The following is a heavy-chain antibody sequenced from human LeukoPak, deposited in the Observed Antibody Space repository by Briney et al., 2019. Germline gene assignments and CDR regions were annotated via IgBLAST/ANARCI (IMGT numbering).Heavy chain of an antibody. CDR1: GFTFSSYW. V-gene: IGHV3-7*01. Sequence: GGSLRLSCAASGFTFSSYWMSWVRQAPGKGLEWVANIKQDGSEKYYVDSVKGRFTISRDNAKNSLYLQMNSLRAEDTAVYYCARDDYGDQEGYYYYYYMDVWGKGTTVTVSS. J-gene: IGHJ6*03. D-gene: IGHD4-17*01. CDR3: ARDDYGDQEGYYYYYYMDV. CDR2: IKQDGSEK.